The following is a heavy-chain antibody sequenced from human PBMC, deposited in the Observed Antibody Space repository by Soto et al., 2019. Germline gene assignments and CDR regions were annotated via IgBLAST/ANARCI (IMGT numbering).Heavy chain of an antibody. V-gene: IGHV3-23*01. CDR1: GFTFSSYA. J-gene: IGHJ4*02. D-gene: IGHD3-3*01. CDR2: ISGSGGST. Sequence: PGGSLRLSCGASGFTFSSYAMSWVRQAPGKGLEWVSAISGSGGSTYYADSVKGRFTISRDNSKNTLYLQMNSLRAEDTAVYYCAQRSYYDFWSGWNYWGQGTLVTVSS. CDR3: AQRSYYDFWSGWNY.